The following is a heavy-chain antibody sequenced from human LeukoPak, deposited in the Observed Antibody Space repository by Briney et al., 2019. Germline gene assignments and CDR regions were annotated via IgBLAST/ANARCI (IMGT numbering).Heavy chain of an antibody. J-gene: IGHJ6*02. CDR2: IWYDGSNK. Sequence: GGSLRLSCAASGFTFSSYGMHWVRQAPGKGLEWVAVIWYDGSNKYYADSVKGRFTISRDNSKNTLYLQMNSLRAEDTAVYYCGRKDNSWWGYYYYYGMDVWGQGTTVTVSS. D-gene: IGHD2-15*01. CDR1: GFTFSSYG. CDR3: GRKDNSWWGYYYYYGMDV. V-gene: IGHV3-33*01.